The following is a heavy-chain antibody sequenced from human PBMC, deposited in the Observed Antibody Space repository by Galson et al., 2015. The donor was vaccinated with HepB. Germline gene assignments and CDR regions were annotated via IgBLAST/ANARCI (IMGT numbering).Heavy chain of an antibody. Sequence: SLRLSCAASGFTFSSYAMHWVRQAPGKGLEWVAVISYDGSNKYYADSVKGRFTISRDNSKNTLYLQMNSLRAEDTAVYYCARDFGYDGNSGPVYYYYGMDVRGQGTTVTVSS. CDR1: GFTFSSYA. CDR3: ARDFGYDGNSGPVYYYYGMDV. D-gene: IGHD4-23*01. CDR2: ISYDGSNK. J-gene: IGHJ6*02. V-gene: IGHV3-30-3*01.